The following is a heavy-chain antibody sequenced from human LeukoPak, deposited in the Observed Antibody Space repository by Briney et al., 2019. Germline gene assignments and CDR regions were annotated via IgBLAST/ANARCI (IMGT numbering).Heavy chain of an antibody. V-gene: IGHV4-34*01. D-gene: IGHD6-19*01. CDR1: GGSFSGYY. Sequence: SETLSLTCAVYGGSFSGYYWSWIRQPPGKGLEWIGEINHSGSTNYNPSLKSRVTISVDTSKNQFSLKLSSVTAADTVVYYCARGWGAVALDYWGQGTLVTVSS. J-gene: IGHJ4*02. CDR3: ARGWGAVALDY. CDR2: INHSGST.